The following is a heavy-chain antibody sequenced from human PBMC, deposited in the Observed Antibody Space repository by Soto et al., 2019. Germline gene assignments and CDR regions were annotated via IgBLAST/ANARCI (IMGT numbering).Heavy chain of an antibody. V-gene: IGHV3-23*01. CDR3: AKDRPYDFWSGYYISFTDY. D-gene: IGHD3-3*01. CDR1: GFTFSSYA. Sequence: EVQLLESGGGLVQPGGSLRLSCAASGFTFSSYAMSWVRQAPGKGLEWVSAISGSGGSTYYADSVKGRFTISRDNSKNKLYLQMNSLRAEDTAVYYCAKDRPYDFWSGYYISFTDYWGQGTLVTVSS. CDR2: ISGSGGST. J-gene: IGHJ4*02.